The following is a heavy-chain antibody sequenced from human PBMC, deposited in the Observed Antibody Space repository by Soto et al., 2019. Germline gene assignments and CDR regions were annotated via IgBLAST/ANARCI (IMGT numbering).Heavy chain of an antibody. CDR3: ARADFGDLWRSLDV. V-gene: IGHV1-18*04. J-gene: IGHJ3*01. CDR2: ITDYNGST. D-gene: IGHD4-17*01. Sequence: QVQLMQSGAEVKKSGASVKVSCKASGYTFINYGIIWVRQAPGQGLEWMGWITDYNGSTKYARKFQGRVTMTSDTSTSTAYMELRSLTSDDTAVYFCARADFGDLWRSLDVWGQGTVVTVSS. CDR1: GYTFINYG.